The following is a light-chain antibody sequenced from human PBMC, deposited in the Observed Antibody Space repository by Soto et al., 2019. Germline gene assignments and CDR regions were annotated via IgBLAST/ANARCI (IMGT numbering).Light chain of an antibody. CDR2: EVN. J-gene: IGLJ1*01. Sequence: QSALTQPPSASGSPGQSVTISCTGTSRDVGGYNYVSWYQQHPGKAPKLMIFEVNKRPSGVSNRFSGSKSGNTASLTISGLKVEDEADYYCCSSGGSPTYVFGTGTKLTVL. V-gene: IGLV2-8*01. CDR3: CSSGGSPTYV. CDR1: SRDVGGYNY.